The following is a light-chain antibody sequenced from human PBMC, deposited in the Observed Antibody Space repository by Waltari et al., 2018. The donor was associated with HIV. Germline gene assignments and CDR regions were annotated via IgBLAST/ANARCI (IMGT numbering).Light chain of an antibody. CDR2: RNF. CDR1: RSDIGTHY. J-gene: IGLJ1*01. V-gene: IGLV1-47*01. CDR3: QAWDSSTGV. Sequence: QSVLTQPPSTSGTPGQTVTISCSGTRSDIGTHYVYWYQQVPGTAPKLLIYRNFQRPSRIPERFSGSNSGNTATLTISGTQAMDEADYYCQAWDSSTGVFGTGTKVTVL.